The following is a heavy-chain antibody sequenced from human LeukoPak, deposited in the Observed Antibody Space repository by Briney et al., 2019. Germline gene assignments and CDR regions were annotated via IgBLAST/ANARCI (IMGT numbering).Heavy chain of an antibody. J-gene: IGHJ6*02. CDR2: ISYDGSNK. D-gene: IGHD3-10*01. CDR3: AKSITMVRGFYGMDV. Sequence: GGSLRLSCAASGFTFSSYAMHWVRQAPGKGLEWVAVISYDGSNKYYADSVKGRFTISRDNSKNTLYLQMNSLRAEDTAVYYCAKSITMVRGFYGMDVWGQGTTVTVSS. V-gene: IGHV3-30-3*02. CDR1: GFTFSSYA.